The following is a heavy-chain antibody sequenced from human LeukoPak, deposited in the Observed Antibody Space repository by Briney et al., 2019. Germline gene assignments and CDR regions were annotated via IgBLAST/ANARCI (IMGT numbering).Heavy chain of an antibody. V-gene: IGHV3-7*04. J-gene: IGHJ4*02. CDR3: ARGDAFSGDH. CDR2: IHPEGNEK. Sequence: GGSLRLFCAVSGFSFTNFWMSWVRQAPGRWLEWVANIHPEGNEKYHVESVKGRFTISRDNTKNLLFLQMNGLRVEDTAVYYCARGDAFSGDHWGQGTLVTVSS. CDR1: GFSFTNFW.